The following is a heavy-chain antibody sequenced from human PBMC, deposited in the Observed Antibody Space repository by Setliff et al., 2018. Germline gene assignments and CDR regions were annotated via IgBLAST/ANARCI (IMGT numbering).Heavy chain of an antibody. CDR3: ARLRKSTPHWYFDL. V-gene: IGHV4-59*11. Sequence: PSETLSLTCTVSGVSISSHYWSWVRQPPGKGLECIGDIYYTGSTKYNPSLWSRLTMSIDTSKKQFSLRLTSVSAVDTAVYYCARLRKSTPHWYFDLWGRGTRVTVSS. J-gene: IGHJ2*01. CDR2: IYYTGST. CDR1: GVSISSHY.